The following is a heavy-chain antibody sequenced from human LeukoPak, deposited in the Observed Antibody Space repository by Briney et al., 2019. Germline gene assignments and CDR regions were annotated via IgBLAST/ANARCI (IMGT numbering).Heavy chain of an antibody. Sequence: PSQTLSLTCTVSGGSISSGSYYWSWIRQPAGKGLEWIGRIYTSGSTNYNPSLKSRVTISVDTSKNQFSLKLSSVTAADTAVYYCARPSGSYSFDYWGQGTLVTVSS. CDR3: ARPSGSYSFDY. J-gene: IGHJ4*02. V-gene: IGHV4-61*02. CDR1: GGSISSGSYY. D-gene: IGHD1-26*01. CDR2: IYTSGST.